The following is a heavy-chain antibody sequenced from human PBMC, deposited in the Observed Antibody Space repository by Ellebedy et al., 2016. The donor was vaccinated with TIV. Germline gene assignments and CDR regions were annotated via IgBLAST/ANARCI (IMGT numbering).Heavy chain of an antibody. J-gene: IGHJ6*02. CDR1: GFTVSSNY. V-gene: IGHV3-53*04. CDR3: ARDKVDSGSYLGGNYYYYGMDV. D-gene: IGHD1-26*01. Sequence: PGGSLRLSCAASGFTVSSNYMSWVRRAPGQGLGWVSVIYSGGSTYYAASVKGRFTISRHNSKNTLYLQMNSLRAEDTAVYYCARDKVDSGSYLGGNYYYYGMDVWGQGTTVTVSS. CDR2: IYSGGST.